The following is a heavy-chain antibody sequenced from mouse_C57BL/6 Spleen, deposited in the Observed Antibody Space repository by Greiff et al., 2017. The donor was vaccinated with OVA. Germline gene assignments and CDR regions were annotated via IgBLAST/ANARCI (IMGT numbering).Heavy chain of an antibody. D-gene: IGHD1-1*01. CDR2: IDPSDSYT. J-gene: IGHJ3*01. CDR3: ARKPDYGSSWFAY. CDR1: GYTFTSYW. V-gene: IGHV1-69*01. Sequence: QVQLKQPGAELVMPGASVKLSCKASGYTFTSYWMHWVKQRPGQGLEWIGEIDPSDSYTNYNQKFKGKSTLTVDKSSSTAYMQLSSLTSEDSAVYDCARKPDYGSSWFAYWGQGTLVTVSA.